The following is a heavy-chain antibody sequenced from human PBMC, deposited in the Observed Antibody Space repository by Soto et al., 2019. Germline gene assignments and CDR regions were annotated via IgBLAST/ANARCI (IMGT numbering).Heavy chain of an antibody. V-gene: IGHV4-59*08. CDR1: GGSISGYF. CDR2: IHYTGIT. D-gene: IGHD2-15*01. CDR3: ARQVGAHYYMDV. Sequence: QVQLRESGPGLVKPSETLSLTCTVSGGSISGYFWSWIRQPPGKGLEWIGYIHYTGITTYNPSLKSRVTISVDTSKNQFSLGLSSVTDADTAVYYCARQVGAHYYMDVWGKGTTVSVSS. J-gene: IGHJ6*03.